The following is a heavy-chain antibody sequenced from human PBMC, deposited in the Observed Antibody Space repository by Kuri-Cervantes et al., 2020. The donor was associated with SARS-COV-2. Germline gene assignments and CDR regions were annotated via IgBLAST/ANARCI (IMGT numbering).Heavy chain of an antibody. CDR3: AKDGGI. CDR2: ISYDGSNK. Sequence: SCKASGYTFTSYAMHWVRQAPGKGLEWVAVISYDGSNKYYADFVKGRFTISRDNSKNTLYLQMNSLRAEDTAVYYCAKDGGIWGQGTMVTVSS. D-gene: IGHD3-16*01. V-gene: IGHV3-30-3*02. CDR1: GYTFTSYA. J-gene: IGHJ3*02.